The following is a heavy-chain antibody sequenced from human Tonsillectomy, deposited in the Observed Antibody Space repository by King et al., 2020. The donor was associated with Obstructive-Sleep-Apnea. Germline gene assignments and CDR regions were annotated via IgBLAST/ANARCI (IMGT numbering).Heavy chain of an antibody. D-gene: IGHD2-8*02. V-gene: IGHV3-43*01. CDR1: GFTFDDYT. CDR3: ARDAIGGPHDPNNRGVRNYYYSGMDV. Sequence: VQLVESGGVVVQSGGSLRLSCAASGFTFDDYTMHWVRQAPGKGLEWVSLICWDGSISYYADSVKGRFTVSRDNSKNSLYLQMNSLRTEDTALYYCARDAIGGPHDPNNRGVRNYYYSGMDVWGQGTTVTVSS. CDR2: ICWDGSIS. J-gene: IGHJ6*02.